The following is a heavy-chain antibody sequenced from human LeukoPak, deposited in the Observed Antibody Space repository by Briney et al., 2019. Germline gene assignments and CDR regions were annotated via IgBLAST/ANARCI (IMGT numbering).Heavy chain of an antibody. J-gene: IGHJ4*02. Sequence: PGRSLRLSCAASGFTFSSYGMHWVRQAPGKGLEWVAVIRYDGSNKCYADSVKGRFTISRDNSKNTLYLQMNSLRAEDTAVYYCARETLSRGGDCYYDYWGQGTLVTVSS. D-gene: IGHD2-21*01. CDR1: GFTFSSYG. V-gene: IGHV3-33*01. CDR3: ARETLSRGGDCYYDY. CDR2: IRYDGSNK.